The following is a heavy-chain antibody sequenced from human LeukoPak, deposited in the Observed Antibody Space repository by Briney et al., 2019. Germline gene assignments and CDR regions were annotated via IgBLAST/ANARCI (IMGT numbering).Heavy chain of an antibody. CDR3: ARHNYDFWSGYSSYYYYGMDV. Sequence: SETLSLTCTVSGGSISSYYWSWIRQPPGKGLEWIGYIYYSGSTNYNPSLKSRVTISVDTSKNQFPLKLSSVTAADTAVYYCARHNYDFWSGYSSYYYYGMDVWGQGTTVTVSS. CDR1: GGSISSYY. V-gene: IGHV4-59*01. D-gene: IGHD3-3*01. CDR2: IYYSGST. J-gene: IGHJ6*02.